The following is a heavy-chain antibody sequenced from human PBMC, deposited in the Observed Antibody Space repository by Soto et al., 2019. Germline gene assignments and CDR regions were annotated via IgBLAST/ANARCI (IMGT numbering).Heavy chain of an antibody. D-gene: IGHD3-10*01. V-gene: IGHV3-23*01. CDR1: GFTFSSYA. CDR3: AKVGGTYYYGSGSYYGYFDY. Sequence: EVQLLGSGGGLVQPGGSLRLSCAASGFTFSSYAMSWVRQAPGKGLEWVSAISGSGGSTYYADSVKGRFNISRDNSKNTLYLQMNSLRAEDRAVYYCAKVGGTYYYGSGSYYGYFDYWGQGTLVTVSS. J-gene: IGHJ4*02. CDR2: ISGSGGST.